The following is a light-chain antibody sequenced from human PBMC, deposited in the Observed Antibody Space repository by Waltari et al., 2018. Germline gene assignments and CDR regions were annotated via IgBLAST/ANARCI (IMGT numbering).Light chain of an antibody. J-gene: IGKJ2*01. Sequence: VLTQSPGTLSLSPGERATLSCRASQSLTKKYLAWYQQKPGQAPRPLIYGASSRAAGIPDSFSGSGSGTDFTLTISRLEPEDSAVYYCQQYGSSIMYTFGQGTKLEIK. V-gene: IGKV3-20*01. CDR2: GAS. CDR1: QSLTKKY. CDR3: QQYGSSIMYT.